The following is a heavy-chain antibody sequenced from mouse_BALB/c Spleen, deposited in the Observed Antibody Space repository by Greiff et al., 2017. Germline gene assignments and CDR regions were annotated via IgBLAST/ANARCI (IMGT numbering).Heavy chain of an antibody. CDR1: GYTFTSYN. J-gene: IGHJ4*01. Sequence: QVQLQQPGAELVKPGASVKMSCKASGYTFTSYNMHWVKQTPGQGLEWIGAIYPGNGDTSYNQKFKGKATLTADKSSSTAYMQLSSLTSEDSAVYYCARGDYDERFYAMDYWGQGTSVTVSS. V-gene: IGHV1-12*01. CDR2: IYPGNGDT. CDR3: ARGDYDERFYAMDY. D-gene: IGHD2-4*01.